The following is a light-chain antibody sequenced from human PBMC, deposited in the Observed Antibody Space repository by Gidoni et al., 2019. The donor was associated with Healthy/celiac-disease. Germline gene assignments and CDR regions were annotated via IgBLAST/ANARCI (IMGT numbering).Light chain of an antibody. V-gene: IGKV3-11*01. Sequence: EIVLTQSPATLSLSPWERATLSCRASQSVGSYLALYQQKPGQAPRLLIYDASNRATGIPARFSGSVSGTDFTLTISSLDPEDFAVYYCQQRSNWPPSLTFGGGTKVEI. CDR3: QQRSNWPPSLT. CDR2: DAS. CDR1: QSVGSY. J-gene: IGKJ4*01.